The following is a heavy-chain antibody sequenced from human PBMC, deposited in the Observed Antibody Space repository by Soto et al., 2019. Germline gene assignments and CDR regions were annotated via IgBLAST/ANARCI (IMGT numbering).Heavy chain of an antibody. D-gene: IGHD5-18*01. CDR3: ATTDKAVAGY. CDR1: GDTFSSYA. V-gene: IGHV1-69*13. CDR2: IIPIFGTT. Sequence: ASVKVSCKASGDTFSSYAISWVRQAPGQGLEWMGLIIPIFGTTNYSQKFQDRVTITADESASTVYMELSSLKSEDTAVYYCATTDKAVAGYWGQGTLVTVSS. J-gene: IGHJ4*02.